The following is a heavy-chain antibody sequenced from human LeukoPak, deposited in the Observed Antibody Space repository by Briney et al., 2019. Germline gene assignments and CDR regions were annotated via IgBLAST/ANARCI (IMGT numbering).Heavy chain of an antibody. CDR3: ARDYRSGAPDYLDS. CDR2: ISYDGSNK. V-gene: IGHV3-30*03. J-gene: IGHJ4*02. D-gene: IGHD1-14*01. CDR1: GFTCSDHY. Sequence: GGSLRLSCAASGFTCSDHYMDGVRQAPGKGLEWVAVISYDGSNKYYADSVKGRFTISRDNSKNTLYLQMNSLRVDDTAVYWCARDYRSGAPDYLDSWGEGTLVTVSS.